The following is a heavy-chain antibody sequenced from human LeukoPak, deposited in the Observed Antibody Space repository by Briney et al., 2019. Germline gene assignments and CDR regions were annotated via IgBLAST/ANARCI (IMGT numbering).Heavy chain of an antibody. V-gene: IGHV4-59*08. D-gene: IGHD6-19*01. Sequence: SETLSLTCSVSGSSISNYYWSWIRQSPGKGLEWIGYIYSTGSTDYNPSLKIRVTISVETSKNPFSLRLSSVTAADTAVYFCARHEGLARPFDYWGQGTLVPVSS. CDR2: IYSTGST. J-gene: IGHJ4*02. CDR1: GSSISNYY. CDR3: ARHEGLARPFDY.